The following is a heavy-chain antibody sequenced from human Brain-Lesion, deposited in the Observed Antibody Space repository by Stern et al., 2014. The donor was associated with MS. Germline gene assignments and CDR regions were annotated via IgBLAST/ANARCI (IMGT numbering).Heavy chain of an antibody. D-gene: IGHD3-9*01. CDR3: ARGNYDVLTDNGGHGFDI. V-gene: IGHV4-61*02. CDR2: LYSSGST. Sequence: QLQLQESGPGLVKPSQTLSLTCTVSGGSISSGNYYWSWIRQPAGEGLEWIGRLYSSGSTQYNPPLKSRVNISADTSTNQFSLRLSSVTAADTAVYYCARGNYDVLTDNGGHGFDIWGQGTMVTVSS. CDR1: GGSISSGNYY. J-gene: IGHJ3*02.